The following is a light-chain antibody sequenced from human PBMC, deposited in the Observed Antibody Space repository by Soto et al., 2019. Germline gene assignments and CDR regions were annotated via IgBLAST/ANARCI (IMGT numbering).Light chain of an antibody. CDR2: SNN. CDR1: SSNIGSNT. J-gene: IGLJ2*01. V-gene: IGLV1-44*01. Sequence: QPVLTQPPSASGTPGQRVTISCSGSSSNIGSNTVNWYQQLPGTAPKLLIYSNNQRPSGVPDRFSGSKSGTSASLAISGLQSEDEADYYCAAWDDSLKGPVFGGGTNLTVL. CDR3: AAWDDSLKGPV.